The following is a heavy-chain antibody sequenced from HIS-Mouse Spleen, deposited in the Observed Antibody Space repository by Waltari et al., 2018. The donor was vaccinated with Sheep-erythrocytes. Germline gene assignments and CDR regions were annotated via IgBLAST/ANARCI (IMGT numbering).Heavy chain of an antibody. CDR1: GFTFSSYS. D-gene: IGHD6-6*01. V-gene: IGHV3-21*01. J-gene: IGHJ3*02. Sequence: EVQLVESGGGLVKPGGSLRLSCAASGFTFSSYSMNWVRQAPGRGRGGVSSISSSSSDMYYADAEKGRFTSYRDNAKDSLYLQMTSLRAEDTTVYYCARDSSSSNAFDIWGQGTMVTVSS. CDR3: ARDSSSSNAFDI. CDR2: ISSSSSDM.